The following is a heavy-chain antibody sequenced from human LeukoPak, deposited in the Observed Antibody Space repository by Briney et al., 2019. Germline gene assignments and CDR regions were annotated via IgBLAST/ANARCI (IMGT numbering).Heavy chain of an antibody. CDR3: ARDDLSNWNLGPNWFDP. CDR1: GYTFTGYY. J-gene: IGHJ5*02. V-gene: IGHV1-18*04. Sequence: ASVKVSCKASGYTFTGYYMHWVRQAPGQGLEWMGWISAYNGNTNYAQKLQGRVTMTTDTSTSTAYMELRSLRSDDTAVYYCARDDLSNWNLGPNWFDPWGQGTLVTVSS. CDR2: ISAYNGNT. D-gene: IGHD1-7*01.